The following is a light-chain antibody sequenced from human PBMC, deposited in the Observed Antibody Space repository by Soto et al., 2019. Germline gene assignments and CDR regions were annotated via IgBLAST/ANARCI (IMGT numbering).Light chain of an antibody. J-gene: IGKJ2*01. CDR2: GAS. V-gene: IGKV3-20*01. Sequence: EIVLTQSPGTLSLSPGERATLSCRASQSVSSSYLAWYQQKPGQAPRLLIYGASSRATGIPDRFSGSGSGTDFPLTISRLEPEDYTVYYCQQYGSSPRTFGEGTELEIK. CDR1: QSVSSSY. CDR3: QQYGSSPRT.